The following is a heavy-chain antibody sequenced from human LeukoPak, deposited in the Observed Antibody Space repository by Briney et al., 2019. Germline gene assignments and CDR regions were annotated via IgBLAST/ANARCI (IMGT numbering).Heavy chain of an antibody. Sequence: ASVNVSCKASGYAFTSYGISWVRQARGKGLEWMGWICAYNGNTNYPQKLQGRVTMTTDTSTSTAYMELRSLISDDTAVYYCARTLTLNQLVFNYWGQGTLVTVSS. V-gene: IGHV1-18*04. CDR2: ICAYNGNT. CDR1: GYAFTSYG. CDR3: ARTLTLNQLVFNY. D-gene: IGHD6-13*01. J-gene: IGHJ4*02.